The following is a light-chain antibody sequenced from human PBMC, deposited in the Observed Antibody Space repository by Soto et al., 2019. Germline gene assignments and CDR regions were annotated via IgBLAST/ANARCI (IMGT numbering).Light chain of an antibody. Sequence: QSVLTQPASVSGSPRQSITISCTGTSSDVGGYNYVSWYQHHPGKAPKFMIYEVSNRPSGVSNRFSGSKSGNTAPLTISGLQAEDEADYYCCSYTSANTFVFGTGTKVTVL. J-gene: IGLJ1*01. CDR2: EVS. CDR3: CSYTSANTFV. V-gene: IGLV2-14*01. CDR1: SSDVGGYNY.